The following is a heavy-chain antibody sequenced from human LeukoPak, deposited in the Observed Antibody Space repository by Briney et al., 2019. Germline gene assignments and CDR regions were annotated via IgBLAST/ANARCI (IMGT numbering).Heavy chain of an antibody. D-gene: IGHD3-3*01. Sequence: ASVKVSCKASGYTFTGYYMHWVRRAPGQGLEWMGCINLNSGGTNYAQKFQGRVTMTRDTSISTAYMELNRLRSDDTAVYYCARGDTTLFGVVLYYFDYWGQGTLVTVSS. J-gene: IGHJ4*02. CDR2: INLNSGGT. V-gene: IGHV1-2*02. CDR1: GYTFTGYY. CDR3: ARGDTTLFGVVLYYFDY.